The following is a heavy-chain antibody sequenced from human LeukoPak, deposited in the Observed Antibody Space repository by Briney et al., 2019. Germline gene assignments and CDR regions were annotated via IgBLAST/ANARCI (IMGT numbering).Heavy chain of an antibody. V-gene: IGHV3-7*01. J-gene: IGHJ4*02. CDR3: ARDLSEFDY. D-gene: IGHD3-16*02. Sequence: GGSLRLSCAASGFTFSIYWMSWVRQAPGKGLEWVANIKQDGGEKDYVDSVKGRFTVSRDNAKNSLYLRMNSLRAEDTAVYYCARDLSEFDYWGQGTLVTVSS. CDR2: IKQDGGEK. CDR1: GFTFSIYW.